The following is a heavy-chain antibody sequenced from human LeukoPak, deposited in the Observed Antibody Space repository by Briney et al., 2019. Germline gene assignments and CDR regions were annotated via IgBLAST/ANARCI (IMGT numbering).Heavy chain of an antibody. CDR2: IYYSGST. V-gene: IGHV4-59*01. J-gene: IGHJ4*02. D-gene: IGHD6-19*01. Sequence: SETLSLTCTVSGGSISSYYWSWIRQPPGKGLEWIGYIYYSGSTNYNPSLKSRVTISVDTSKNHFSLKLSSVTAADTAVYYCARDLGSSGWFSFDYWGQGTLVTVSS. CDR1: GGSISSYY. CDR3: ARDLGSSGWFSFDY.